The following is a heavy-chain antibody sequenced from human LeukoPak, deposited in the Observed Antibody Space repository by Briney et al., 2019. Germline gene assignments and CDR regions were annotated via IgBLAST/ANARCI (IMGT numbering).Heavy chain of an antibody. D-gene: IGHD3-10*01. CDR3: ARGKARFTMVRGNYYYYMDV. V-gene: IGHV1-8*01. CDR1: GYTFTSYD. Sequence: ASVKVSCKASGYTFTSYDINWVRQATGQGLEWMGWMNPNSGNTGYAQKSKGRVTMTRNTSISTAYMELSSLRSEDTAVYYCARGKARFTMVRGNYYYYMDVWGKGTTVTISS. CDR2: MNPNSGNT. J-gene: IGHJ6*03.